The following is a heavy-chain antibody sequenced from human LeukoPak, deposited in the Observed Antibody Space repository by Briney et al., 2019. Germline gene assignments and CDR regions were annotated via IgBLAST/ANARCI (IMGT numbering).Heavy chain of an antibody. J-gene: IGHJ4*02. V-gene: IGHV1-3*01. CDR2: INAGNGNT. CDR3: ARDPIGSRWPYYFDY. D-gene: IGHD6-13*01. Sequence: ASVKVSCKASGYTFTTYTMHWVRQAPGQRLEWMGWINAGNGNTKYSQKFQARVTITRDTSASTAYMELSSLRSEDTAVYYCARDPIGSRWPYYFDYWGQGTLVTVSS. CDR1: GYTFTTYT.